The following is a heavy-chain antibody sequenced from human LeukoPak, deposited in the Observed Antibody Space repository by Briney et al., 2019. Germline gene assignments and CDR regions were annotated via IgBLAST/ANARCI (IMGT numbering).Heavy chain of an antibody. J-gene: IGHJ6*02. Sequence: GGSLRLSCAASGFTFSSYGMHWVRQAPGKGLEWVAVTWYDGSNKYYADSVKGRFTISRDNSKNTLYLQMSSLRAEDTAVYYCARDKRSYYYYYAMDVWGQGTTVTVSS. CDR2: TWYDGSNK. CDR1: GFTFSSYG. D-gene: IGHD1-1*01. V-gene: IGHV3-33*01. CDR3: ARDKRSYYYYYAMDV.